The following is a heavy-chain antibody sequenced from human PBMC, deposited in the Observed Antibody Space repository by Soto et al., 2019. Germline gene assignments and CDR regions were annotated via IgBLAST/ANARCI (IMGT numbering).Heavy chain of an antibody. CDR1: GGSFSGYY. J-gene: IGHJ4*02. CDR2: INHSGST. CDR3: ATVVSSNLYSSSSPSFDY. Sequence: SETLSLTCAVYGGSFSGYYWSWIRQPPGKGLEWIGEINHSGSTNYNPSLKSRVTISVDTSKNQFSLKLSPVTAADTAVYYCATVVSSNLYSSSSPSFDYWGQGTLVTVSS. D-gene: IGHD6-6*01. V-gene: IGHV4-34*01.